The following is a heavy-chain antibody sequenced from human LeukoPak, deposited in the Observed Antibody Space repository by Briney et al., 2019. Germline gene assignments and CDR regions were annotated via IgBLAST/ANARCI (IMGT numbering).Heavy chain of an antibody. V-gene: IGHV3-23*01. D-gene: IGHD2-2*01. CDR3: AKSRGSSCYGPIDY. CDR2: ISDSGGST. Sequence: GGSLRLSCAASGFTFSRYAMTWVRQAPGKGLEWVSAISDSGGSTYYADSVEGRFTISRENSQSTLYLQMNSLRAEDTAGYYCAKSRGSSCYGPIDYWGQETLVTVSS. CDR1: GFTFSRYA. J-gene: IGHJ4*02.